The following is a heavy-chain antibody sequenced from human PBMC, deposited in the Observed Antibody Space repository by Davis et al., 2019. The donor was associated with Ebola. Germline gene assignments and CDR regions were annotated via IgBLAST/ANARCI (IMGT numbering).Heavy chain of an antibody. V-gene: IGHV3-64*04. Sequence: GGSLRLSCSVSGFMFSSYAMHWVRQAPGKGLQYVSGITNNGGSTYYADSVKGRFTISRDNSKNTLYLQMNSLRPEDTALYYCAKPYLYGVDYWGQGTLVTVSS. CDR1: GFMFSSYA. CDR2: ITNNGGST. CDR3: AKPYLYGVDY. J-gene: IGHJ4*02. D-gene: IGHD3-16*01.